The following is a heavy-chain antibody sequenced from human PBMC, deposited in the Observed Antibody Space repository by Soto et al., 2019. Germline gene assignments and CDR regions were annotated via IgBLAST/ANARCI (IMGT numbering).Heavy chain of an antibody. V-gene: IGHV1-69*13. CDR1: GGTFTSSA. J-gene: IGHJ1*01. CDR2: IIPVFDTP. Sequence: GASVKLSCKASGGTFTSSAISWVRQAPGLGLEWMGGIIPVFDTPKYAQSFQGRVTITADESTSTAYMELSSLTSEDTAVYFCARGVGISGFCGGDCYYFHPWGQGTLVTVPS. D-gene: IGHD2-21*02. CDR3: ARGVGISGFCGGDCYYFHP.